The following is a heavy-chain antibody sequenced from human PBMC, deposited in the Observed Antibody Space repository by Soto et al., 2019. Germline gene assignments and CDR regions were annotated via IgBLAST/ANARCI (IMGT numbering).Heavy chain of an antibody. V-gene: IGHV1-58*01. D-gene: IGHD3-3*01. CDR3: AAGGGDLWSGYKKRIPTYWYFDL. CDR1: GFTFTSSA. J-gene: IGHJ2*01. Sequence: QMQLVQSGPEVKKLGTSVKVSCKASGFTFTSSAVQWVRQARGQRLEWIGWIVVGSGNTNYAQKFQERVTITRDMSTSTAYMELSSLRSEDTAVYYCAAGGGDLWSGYKKRIPTYWYFDLWGRGTLVTVSS. CDR2: IVVGSGNT.